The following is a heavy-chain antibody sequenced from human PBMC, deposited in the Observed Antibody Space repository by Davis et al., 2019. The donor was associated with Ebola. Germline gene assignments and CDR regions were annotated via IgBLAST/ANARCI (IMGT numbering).Heavy chain of an antibody. CDR1: GYSISVGYC. J-gene: IGHJ4*02. V-gene: IGHV4-38-2*02. CDR2: MDQSGST. CDR3: TRGNDYAKSGVD. D-gene: IGHD4-17*01. Sequence: SETLSLTCTVSGYSISVGYCWGWIRQPPGKGLEWIGCMDQSGSTCYNPSLTSRVTISVDTSKRQFSLKLSSVTAADTAMYFCTRGNDYAKSGVDWGQGILVTVSS.